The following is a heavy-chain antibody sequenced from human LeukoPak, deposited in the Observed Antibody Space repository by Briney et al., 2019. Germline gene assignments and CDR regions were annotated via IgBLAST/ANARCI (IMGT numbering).Heavy chain of an antibody. J-gene: IGHJ4*02. Sequence: GASVKVSCKASGYTFTTYGFSWVRQAPGQGLEWMGWITTYNGDTDYAQKLQGRVTMTADTSTSTAYMELRSLRSDDTAVYYCAIVLPYFGYWGQGTLLTVSS. D-gene: IGHD3-10*01. CDR1: GYTFTTYG. V-gene: IGHV1-18*01. CDR3: AIVLPYFGY. CDR2: ITTYNGDT.